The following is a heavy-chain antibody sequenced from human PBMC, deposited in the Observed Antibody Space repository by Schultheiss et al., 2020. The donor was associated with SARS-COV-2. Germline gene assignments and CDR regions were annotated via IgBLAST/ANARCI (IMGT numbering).Heavy chain of an antibody. D-gene: IGHD2-2*01. J-gene: IGHJ4*02. Sequence: LRLSCTVSGGSISSYYWGWIRQPPGKGLEWIGYIYYSGSTYYNPSLKSRVTISVDTSKNQFSLKLSSVTAADTAVYYCARDHCSSTSCYYFDYWGQGTLVTVSS. CDR2: IYYSGST. V-gene: IGHV4-59*12. CDR1: GGSISSYY. CDR3: ARDHCSSTSCYYFDY.